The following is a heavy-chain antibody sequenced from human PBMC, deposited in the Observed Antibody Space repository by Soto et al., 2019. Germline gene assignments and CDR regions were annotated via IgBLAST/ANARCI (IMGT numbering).Heavy chain of an antibody. V-gene: IGHV3-23*01. CDR1: GFIFSSYV. CDR2: ISGTGVNT. J-gene: IGHJ5*02. CDR3: AKDSVHNLYRTSSLEDCFGP. D-gene: IGHD6-6*01. Sequence: PGGSLRLSCAASGFIFSSYVITWVRQAPGKGLELFSTISGTGVNTYYADSVKGRFTVSRDNCKNTVWLQMNSLRAADSSVYYCAKDSVHNLYRTSSLEDCFGPWGQGTLVTVSS.